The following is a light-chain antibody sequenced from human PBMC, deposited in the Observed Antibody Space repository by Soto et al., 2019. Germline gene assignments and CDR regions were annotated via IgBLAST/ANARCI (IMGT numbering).Light chain of an antibody. CDR2: EVR. Sequence: QSVLTQPAAVSGSPGQSITISCTGTSSDVGNYNYVSWYQHHPGKAPKVMIYEVRNRPSGVSNRFSGSKSGNTASLTISGLQAEDEADYYCSSYSSTKTRVFGTGTKVTVL. CDR3: SSYSSTKTRV. V-gene: IGLV2-14*01. J-gene: IGLJ1*01. CDR1: SSDVGNYNY.